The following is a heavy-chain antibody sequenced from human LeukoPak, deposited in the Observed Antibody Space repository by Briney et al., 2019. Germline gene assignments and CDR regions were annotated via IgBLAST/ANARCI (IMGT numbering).Heavy chain of an antibody. CDR3: AELGITMIGGV. CDR2: LSSSRSYI. CDR1: GFSFSSYS. J-gene: IGHJ6*04. V-gene: IGHV3-21*01. D-gene: IGHD3-10*02. Sequence: PGGSLRLSCAVSGFSFSSYSMNWVRQAPGKGLEWVSSLSSSRSYIYYADSVKGRFTISRDNTKNSLYLQMNSLRAEDTAVYYCAELGITMIGGVWGKGTTVTISS.